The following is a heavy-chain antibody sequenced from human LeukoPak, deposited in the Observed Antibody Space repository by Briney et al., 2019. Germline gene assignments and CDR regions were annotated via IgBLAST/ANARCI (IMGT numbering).Heavy chain of an antibody. Sequence: SETLSLTCTVSGGSISSSSYYWGWIRQPPGKGLEWIGSIYYSGSTYYNPSLKSRVTISVDTSKNQFSLKLSSVTAADTAVYYCARQRGWQVSVGGWYFDLWGRGTLVTVSS. CDR2: IYYSGST. V-gene: IGHV4-39*01. J-gene: IGHJ2*01. CDR3: ARQRGWQVSVGGWYFDL. D-gene: IGHD4-23*01. CDR1: GGSISSSSYY.